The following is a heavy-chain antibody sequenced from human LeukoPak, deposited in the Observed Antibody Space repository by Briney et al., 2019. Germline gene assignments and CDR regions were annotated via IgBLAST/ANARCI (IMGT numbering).Heavy chain of an antibody. CDR1: GLTFSSYA. D-gene: IGHD3-3*01. Sequence: PGGSLRLSCAASGLTFSSYAMSWVRQAPGKGLEWVSAISGSGGSTYYADSVKGRFTISRDNAKNTLYLQMNSLRAEDTAVYYCAKDGPYYDFWSGLKNYYYYYYMDVWGKGTTVTVSS. V-gene: IGHV3-23*01. CDR2: ISGSGGST. CDR3: AKDGPYYDFWSGLKNYYYYYYMDV. J-gene: IGHJ6*03.